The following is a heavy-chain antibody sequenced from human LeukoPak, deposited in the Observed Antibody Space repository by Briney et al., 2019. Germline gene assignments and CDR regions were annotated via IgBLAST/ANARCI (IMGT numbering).Heavy chain of an antibody. D-gene: IGHD6-6*01. J-gene: IGHJ4*02. CDR1: GGSINSNHY. V-gene: IGHV4-39*07. CDR3: ARDKYFSSGPYFDY. Sequence: PSETLSLTCTVTGGSINSNHYWGWIRQPPGKGLEWIGSIYHGGSTYYNPSLTSRVTTSVDTSKNQFSLKLSSVTAADTAVYYCARDKYFSSGPYFDYWGQGTLVTVSS. CDR2: IYHGGST.